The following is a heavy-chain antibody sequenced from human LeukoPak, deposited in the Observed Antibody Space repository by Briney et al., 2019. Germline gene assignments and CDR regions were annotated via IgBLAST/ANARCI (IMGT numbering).Heavy chain of an antibody. CDR2: ISTSSSYI. J-gene: IGHJ5*02. V-gene: IGHV3-21*01. D-gene: IGHD2-15*01. CDR1: GFTFNRYN. CDR3: ARGADGVSSNSRGWFAP. Sequence: GGSLRLSCAASGFTFNRYNMNWVRRAPGKGLEWVSSISTSSSYIYYADSVRGRFTISRDNAKNSLYLQMNSLRAEHTAVYSCARGADGVSSNSRGWFAPWGQGTLVTVSS.